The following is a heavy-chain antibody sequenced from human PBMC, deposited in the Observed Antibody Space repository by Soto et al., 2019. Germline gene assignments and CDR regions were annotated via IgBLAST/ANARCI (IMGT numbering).Heavy chain of an antibody. CDR3: AKDLERAVARQYDI. D-gene: IGHD6-19*01. Sequence: EVPLLASGGGLVQPAGSLRLSCAASGFTFSSYAMTWVRQAPGTGLEWVSAISADGGGTYYADSVNGRFTISRDNSKNTLYLQFSSLRAEDTAVYYCAKDLERAVARQYDIWGQGAMVTVAS. CDR2: ISADGGGT. J-gene: IGHJ3*02. V-gene: IGHV3-23*01. CDR1: GFTFSSYA.